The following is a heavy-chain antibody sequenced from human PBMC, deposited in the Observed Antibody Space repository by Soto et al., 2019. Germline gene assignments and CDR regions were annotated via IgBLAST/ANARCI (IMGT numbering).Heavy chain of an antibody. V-gene: IGHV3-30*18. Sequence: QVQLVESGGGVVQPGRSLRLSCAASGFTFSSYGMHWVRQGPGKGLEWVAVISYDGSNKYYADSVKGRFTISRDNSKNTLYLQMNSLRAEDTAVYYCAKDRGSQLYYYYGMDVWGQGTTVTVSS. CDR1: GFTFSSYG. CDR3: AKDRGSQLYYYYGMDV. D-gene: IGHD2-2*01. CDR2: ISYDGSNK. J-gene: IGHJ6*02.